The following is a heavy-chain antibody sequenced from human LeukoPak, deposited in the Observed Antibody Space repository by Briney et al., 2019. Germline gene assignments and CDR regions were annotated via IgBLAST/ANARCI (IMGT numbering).Heavy chain of an antibody. V-gene: IGHV1-18*01. CDR2: ISGYNDDT. CDR3: ARDTARTTTAGVPDY. CDR1: GYTFASYG. Sequence: GASVKVSCKASGYTFASYGIDWVRQAPGQGLEWMGWISGYNDDTYYAQNLQGRVTMTTDTSTSTAYMELRSLTSDDTALYYCARDTARTTTAGVPDYWGQGTLVTVSS. J-gene: IGHJ4*02. D-gene: IGHD6-13*01.